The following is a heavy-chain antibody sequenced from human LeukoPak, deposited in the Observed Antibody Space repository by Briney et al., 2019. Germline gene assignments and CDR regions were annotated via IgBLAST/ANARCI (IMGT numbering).Heavy chain of an antibody. CDR1: GYTFTSCD. CDR2: MNPNSGNT. D-gene: IGHD6-19*01. J-gene: IGHJ4*02. Sequence: ASVKVSCKASGYTFTSCDINWVRQATGQGLEWMGWMNPNSGNTGYGQSFQGRITMTRDISTGTAYMELSNLTSEDTAIYYCTRGSSGRRDNWGQGTLVTASA. V-gene: IGHV1-8*01. CDR3: TRGSSGRRDN.